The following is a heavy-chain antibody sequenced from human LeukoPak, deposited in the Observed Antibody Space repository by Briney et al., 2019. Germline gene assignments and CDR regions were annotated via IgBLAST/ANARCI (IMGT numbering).Heavy chain of an antibody. J-gene: IGHJ4*02. CDR3: ARENVYSSSPFDY. CDR2: ISSSSSYI. CDR1: GFTFSSYT. Sequence: GGSLRLSCAASGFTFSSYTMNWVRQAPGKGLEWVSCISSSSSYINYTDSVKGRFTISRDNAKNSLYLLMNSLRAEDTAVYYCARENVYSSSPFDYWGQGTLVIVSS. V-gene: IGHV3-21*01. D-gene: IGHD6-6*01.